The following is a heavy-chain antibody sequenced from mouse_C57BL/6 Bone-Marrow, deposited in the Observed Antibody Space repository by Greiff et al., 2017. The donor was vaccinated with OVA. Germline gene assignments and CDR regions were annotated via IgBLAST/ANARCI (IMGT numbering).Heavy chain of an antibody. CDR2: INPNNGGT. Sequence: EVQLQQSGPELVKPGASVKISCKASGYTFTDYYMNWVKQSHGKSLEWIGDINPNNGGTSYNQKFKGKATLTVDKSSSTAYMELSSLTSEDSAVFDCARVCYHDYGYFDVWGKGTTVTVSS. V-gene: IGHV1-26*01. D-gene: IGHD2-12*01. CDR1: GYTFTDYY. CDR3: ARVCYHDYGYFDV. J-gene: IGHJ1*03.